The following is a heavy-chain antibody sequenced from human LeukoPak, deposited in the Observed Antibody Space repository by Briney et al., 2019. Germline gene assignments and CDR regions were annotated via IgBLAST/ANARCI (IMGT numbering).Heavy chain of an antibody. V-gene: IGHV3-30-3*01. CDR3: ARPKFSGWYPYYFDY. Sequence: PGGSLRLSCAASGFTFSSYAMHWVRQAPGKGLEWVAVISYDGSNKYYADSVKGRFTISRDNSKNTLYLQMNSLRAEDTAVYYCARPKFSGWYPYYFDYWGQGTLVTVSS. CDR1: GFTFSSYA. CDR2: ISYDGSNK. D-gene: IGHD6-19*01. J-gene: IGHJ4*02.